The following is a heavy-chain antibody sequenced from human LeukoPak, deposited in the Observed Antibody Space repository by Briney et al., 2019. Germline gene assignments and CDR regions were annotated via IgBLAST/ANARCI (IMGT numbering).Heavy chain of an antibody. Sequence: GASVKVSCKASGYTFTSYGISWVRQAPGQGLEWMGWISAYNGNTNYAQKLQGRVTMTTDTSTSTAYMELRSLRSDDTAVYYCARDQPIYDFWSGYPRGDNWFDPWGQGTLVTVSS. V-gene: IGHV1-18*01. CDR2: ISAYNGNT. J-gene: IGHJ5*02. CDR1: GYTFTSYG. D-gene: IGHD3-3*01. CDR3: ARDQPIYDFWSGYPRGDNWFDP.